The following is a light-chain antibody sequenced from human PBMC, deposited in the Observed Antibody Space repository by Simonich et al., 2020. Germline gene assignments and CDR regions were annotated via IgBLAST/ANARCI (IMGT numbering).Light chain of an antibody. J-gene: IGKJ1*01. CDR1: QGISSY. CDR3: QQYNSYSRT. V-gene: IGKV1-9*01. CDR2: AAS. Sequence: DIQLTQSPSFLSASVGDRVTITCRASQGISSYLAWYQQKPGKAPKPLIYAASTLQIGVPSRFSGRGAGTEFTLPISSLQPDDFATYGCQQYNSYSRTFGQGTKVEIK.